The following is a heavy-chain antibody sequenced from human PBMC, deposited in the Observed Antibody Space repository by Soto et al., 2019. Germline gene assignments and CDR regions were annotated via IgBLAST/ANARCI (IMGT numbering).Heavy chain of an antibody. CDR1: GGTFSSYA. CDR3: ARDRAAAGPGGGMDV. V-gene: IGHV1-69*13. Sequence: SVKVSCKASGGTFSSYAISWVRQAPGQGLEWMGGIIPIFGTANYAQKFQGRVTITADESTSTAYMELSSLRSEDTAVYYCARDRAAAGPGGGMDVWGQGTTVTVSS. D-gene: IGHD6-13*01. J-gene: IGHJ6*02. CDR2: IIPIFGTA.